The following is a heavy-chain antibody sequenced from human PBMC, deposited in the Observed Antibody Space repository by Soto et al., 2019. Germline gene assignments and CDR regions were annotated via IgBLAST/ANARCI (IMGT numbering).Heavy chain of an antibody. J-gene: IGHJ6*02. D-gene: IGHD5-18*01. CDR2: IDPSDSYT. CDR3: ARLRDTAMPQGGMDV. V-gene: IGHV5-10-1*01. Sequence: PGESLKSSCKGSGYSFTIYCISWVRQMPWKGLEWMGRIDPSDSYTNYSPSFQGHVTISADKSISTAYLQWSSLKASDTAMYYCARLRDTAMPQGGMDVWGQGTTVTVSS. CDR1: GYSFTIYC.